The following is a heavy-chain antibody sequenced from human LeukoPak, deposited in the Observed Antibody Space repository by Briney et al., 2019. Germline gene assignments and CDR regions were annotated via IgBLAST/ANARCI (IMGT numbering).Heavy chain of an antibody. CDR1: GGSFSGYY. V-gene: IGHV4-34*01. D-gene: IGHD3-3*01. Sequence: SETLSLTCAVYGGSFSGYYWSWIRQPPGKGLEWIGEINHSGSTNYNPSLKSRVTISVDTSKNQFSLKLSSVTAADTAVYYCARGSLITIFGVVPERFDYWGQGTLVTVSS. J-gene: IGHJ4*02. CDR3: ARGSLITIFGVVPERFDY. CDR2: INHSGST.